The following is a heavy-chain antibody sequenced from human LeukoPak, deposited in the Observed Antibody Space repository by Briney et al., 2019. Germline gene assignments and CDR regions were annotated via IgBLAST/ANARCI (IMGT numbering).Heavy chain of an antibody. CDR3: SGDPGDY. Sequence: GGSLRLSCAASGFTFSRYWISWVRQAPGKGLEWVANINQDGSETYYVDSVEGRFTISRDNAKNSLFLQMTSLRVEDTAVYFCSGDPGDYWGQGTLVTVSS. CDR2: INQDGSET. V-gene: IGHV3-7*04. J-gene: IGHJ4*02. CDR1: GFTFSRYW. D-gene: IGHD7-27*01.